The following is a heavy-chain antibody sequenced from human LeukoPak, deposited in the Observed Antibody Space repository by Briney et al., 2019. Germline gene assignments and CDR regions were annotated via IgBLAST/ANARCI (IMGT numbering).Heavy chain of an antibody. Sequence: SETLSLTCTVSGGSVSSGSYYWSWIRQPPGKGLEWIGYIYYSGSAKYNPSLKSRVTISVDTSKNQFSLKLTSVTAADTAVYYCARGFGDWGLSWFDPWGQGTLVTVPS. CDR2: IYYSGSA. V-gene: IGHV4-61*01. J-gene: IGHJ5*02. D-gene: IGHD3-10*01. CDR1: GGSVSSGSYY. CDR3: ARGFGDWGLSWFDP.